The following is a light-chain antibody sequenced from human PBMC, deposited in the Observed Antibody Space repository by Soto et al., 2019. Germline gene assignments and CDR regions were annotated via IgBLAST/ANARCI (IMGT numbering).Light chain of an antibody. Sequence: QSALTQPASVSGSPGQSITISCTGTSSDVGGYNYVSWYQQLPGTAPKLLIYDNNKRPSGIPDRFSGSKSGTSATLGITGLQTEDEADYYCGTWDSSLSVVVFGGGTQLTVL. CDR3: GTWDSSLSVVV. CDR1: SSDVGGYNY. V-gene: IGLV1-51*01. J-gene: IGLJ3*02. CDR2: DNN.